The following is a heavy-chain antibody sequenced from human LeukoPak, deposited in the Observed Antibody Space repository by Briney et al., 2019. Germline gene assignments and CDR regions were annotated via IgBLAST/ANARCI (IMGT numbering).Heavy chain of an antibody. CDR2: IYPGDSDI. J-gene: IGHJ6*03. CDR1: GYTFTSSW. V-gene: IGHV5-51*01. D-gene: IGHD2-2*01. CDR3: ARHDFVVVPAAINYYYMDV. Sequence: GESLKISCKGSGYTFTSSWIGWVRQMPGKGLEWMGIIYPGDSDIRFNPSFQGQVTIPVDKSINTAYLQWSSLKASDTAMYYCARHDFVVVPAAINYYYMDVWGKGTTVTVSS.